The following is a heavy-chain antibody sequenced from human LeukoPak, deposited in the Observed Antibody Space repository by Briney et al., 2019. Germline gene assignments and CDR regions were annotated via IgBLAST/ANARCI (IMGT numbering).Heavy chain of an antibody. Sequence: SETLSLTCTVSGGSFSFDSWTWIRQPPGKGLEWIGYIYYSGSTNYNPSLKSRVTISVDTSKNQFSLKLTSVTAADTAVYYCATIAGSSSYWGQGTLVTVSS. J-gene: IGHJ4*02. D-gene: IGHD6-6*01. CDR2: IYYSGST. V-gene: IGHV4-59*08. CDR3: ATIAGSSSY. CDR1: GGSFSFDS.